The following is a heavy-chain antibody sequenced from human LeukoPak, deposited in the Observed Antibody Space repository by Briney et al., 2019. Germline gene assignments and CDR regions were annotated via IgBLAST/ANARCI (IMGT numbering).Heavy chain of an antibody. CDR2: IYGGGNI. CDR1: GFTVSSNY. D-gene: IGHD5-12*01. CDR3: ARGAGYDYPYYFDY. Sequence: GGSLRLSCAASGFTVSSNYMNWVRQAPGKGLEWVSVIYGGGNIYYADSVKGRFTISRDNSKNTLYLQMSSLRAEDTAVYYCARGAGYDYPYYFDYWGQGTLVTVSS. J-gene: IGHJ4*02. V-gene: IGHV3-53*01.